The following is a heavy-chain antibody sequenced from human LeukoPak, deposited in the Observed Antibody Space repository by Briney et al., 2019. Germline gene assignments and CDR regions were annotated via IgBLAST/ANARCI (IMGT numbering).Heavy chain of an antibody. Sequence: ASVKVSCKASGYTFTGYYMHWVRQAPGQGLEWMGWINPNSGGTNYAQKFQGRVTMTRDTSISTAYMELSRLRSDDTAVYYCARRISVDDAFDIWGQGTMVTVSS. CDR1: GYTFTGYY. CDR2: INPNSGGT. J-gene: IGHJ3*02. CDR3: ARRISVDDAFDI. V-gene: IGHV1-2*02. D-gene: IGHD2-15*01.